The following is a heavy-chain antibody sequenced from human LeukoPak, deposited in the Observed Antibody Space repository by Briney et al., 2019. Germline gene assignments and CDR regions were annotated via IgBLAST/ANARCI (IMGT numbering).Heavy chain of an antibody. CDR1: GFTFSGYG. CDR3: VKVPRSGCCAFDI. Sequence: GGSLRLSCAASGFTFSGYGMHWVRQAPGKGLEWVGLISHDGSKKYYVDSVKGRFTISRDNSMNTLYLQMNSLRAEDTAVYYCVKVPRSGCCAFDIWGQGTMVTVSS. V-gene: IGHV3-30*18. CDR2: ISHDGSKK. J-gene: IGHJ3*02. D-gene: IGHD6-19*01.